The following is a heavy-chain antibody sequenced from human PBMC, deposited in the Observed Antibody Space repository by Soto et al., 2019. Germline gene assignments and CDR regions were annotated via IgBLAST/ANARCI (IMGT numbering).Heavy chain of an antibody. CDR1: GFTFSSYS. CDR3: ARDPPDQYFQH. V-gene: IGHV3-21*01. CDR2: ISSSSSYI. Sequence: GGSLRLSCAASGFTFSSYSMNWVRQAPGKGLEWVSSISSSSSYIYYADSVKGRFTISRDNAKNSLYLQMNSLRAEVTAVYYCARDPPDQYFQHWGQGTLVTVSS. J-gene: IGHJ1*01.